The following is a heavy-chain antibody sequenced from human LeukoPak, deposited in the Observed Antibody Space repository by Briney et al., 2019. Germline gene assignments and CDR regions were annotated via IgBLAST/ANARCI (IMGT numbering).Heavy chain of an antibody. CDR1: GGSISSYY. J-gene: IGHJ6*02. D-gene: IGHD1-1*01. CDR2: IYYRGNT. V-gene: IGHV4-59*08. CDR3: ATTVTYDDYGMDV. Sequence: PSETLSLTCTVSGGSISSYYWSWIRQFPGKGLEWLGYIYYRGNTAYNPSLKSRVTISIDTSNSQFSLRLSSVTAADTAIYYCATTVTYDDYGMDVWGQGTTVTVSS.